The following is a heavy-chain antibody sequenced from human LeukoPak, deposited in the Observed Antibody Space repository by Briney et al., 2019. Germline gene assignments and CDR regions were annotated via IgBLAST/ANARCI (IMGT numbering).Heavy chain of an antibody. CDR1: GYTFTSYG. Sequence: XSVKVSCKASGYTFTSYGISWVRQAPGRGLEWMGWISAYNGNTNYAQKLQGRVTMTTDTSTSTAYMELRSLRSDDTAVYYCARDRGSWTPAATDYWGQGTLVTVSS. CDR3: ARDRGSWTPAATDY. V-gene: IGHV1-18*01. J-gene: IGHJ4*02. CDR2: ISAYNGNT. D-gene: IGHD2-2*01.